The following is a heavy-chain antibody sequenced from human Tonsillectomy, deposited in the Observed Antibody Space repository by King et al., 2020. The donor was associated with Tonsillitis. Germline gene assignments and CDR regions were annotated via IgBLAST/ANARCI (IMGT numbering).Heavy chain of an antibody. CDR1: GFTFGDYA. V-gene: IGHV3-49*03. CDR3: TRGGDILRYFDWLSTGDYYYYGMDV. D-gene: IGHD3-9*01. J-gene: IGHJ6*02. Sequence: VQLVESGGGLVRPGRSLRLSCTASGFTFGDYAMSWFRQAPGKGLEWVGFIRSKAYGGTTEYAASVKGRFTISRDDSKSIAYLQMNSLKTEDTAVYYCTRGGDILRYFDWLSTGDYYYYGMDVWGQGTTVTVSS. CDR2: IRSKAYGGTT.